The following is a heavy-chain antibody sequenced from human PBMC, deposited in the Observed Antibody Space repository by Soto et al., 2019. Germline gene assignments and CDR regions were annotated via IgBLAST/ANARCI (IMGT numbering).Heavy chain of an antibody. J-gene: IGHJ4*02. D-gene: IGHD5-12*01. Sequence: QVQLQQWGAGLLKPSETLSLTCAVYGGSFSGYYWSWIRQPPGKGLEWIGEINHSGSTNYNPSLKSRVTISVDTSKNQFSLKLSSVTAADTAVYYCARWSGYDYLDYWGQGTLVTVSS. V-gene: IGHV4-34*01. CDR1: GGSFSGYY. CDR2: INHSGST. CDR3: ARWSGYDYLDY.